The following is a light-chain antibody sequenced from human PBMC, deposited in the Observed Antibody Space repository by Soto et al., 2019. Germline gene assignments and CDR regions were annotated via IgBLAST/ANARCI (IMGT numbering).Light chain of an antibody. J-gene: IGLJ2*01. V-gene: IGLV1-44*01. CDR1: SSNIGSNT. Sequence: QSVLTQPPSASGTPGQRVTISCSGSSSNIGSNTVNWYQQFPGTAPKLLIYNNDQRPSGVPDRISGSKSGTSASLAISGLQSEDEGDYYCATWDDSLSGVVFGGGTQLTVL. CDR3: ATWDDSLSGVV. CDR2: NND.